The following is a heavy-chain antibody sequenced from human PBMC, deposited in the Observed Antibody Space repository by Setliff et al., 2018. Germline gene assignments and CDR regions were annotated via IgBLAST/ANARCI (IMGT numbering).Heavy chain of an antibody. CDR1: GFTFTNYG. V-gene: IGHV1-18*01. CDR3: ARDSRIRFTKEEGGAYYYGMDV. J-gene: IGHJ6*02. CDR2: INNYNFNT. D-gene: IGHD2-8*01. Sequence: GASVKVSCKASGFTFTNYGITWVRQAPGQGLGWMGWINNYNFNTNYPQKFLGRVTMTTDTSTSTASMELRSLRSDDTAVYYCARDSRIRFTKEEGGAYYYGMDVWGQGTTVTVSS.